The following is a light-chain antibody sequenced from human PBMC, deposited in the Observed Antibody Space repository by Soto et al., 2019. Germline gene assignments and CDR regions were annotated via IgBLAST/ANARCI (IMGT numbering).Light chain of an antibody. CDR2: GIS. Sequence: DIQLTQSPASLSASVEDRVTISCRASQSISNYLNWYQQKPGKAPELLIYGISTLQKGVPSRFSGSGSGTDFIPTINSLQPEDFATYYCQQSYRIPRTFGQGTRLEIK. V-gene: IGKV1-39*01. CDR3: QQSYRIPRT. CDR1: QSISNY. J-gene: IGKJ5*01.